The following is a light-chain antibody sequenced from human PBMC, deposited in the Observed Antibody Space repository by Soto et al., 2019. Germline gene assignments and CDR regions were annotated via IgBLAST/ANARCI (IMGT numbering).Light chain of an antibody. CDR2: DVS. CDR3: SSYTSSSTRV. V-gene: IGLV2-14*03. J-gene: IGLJ1*01. CDR1: SSDVGGYNY. Sequence: SALTQPASVSGSPGQSITISCTGTSSDVGGYNYVSWYQHHPGKAPKLLIYDVSNGPSGVSNRFFGSKSGNTASLTISGLQLEDEADYYCSSYTSSSTRVFGTGTKVTVL.